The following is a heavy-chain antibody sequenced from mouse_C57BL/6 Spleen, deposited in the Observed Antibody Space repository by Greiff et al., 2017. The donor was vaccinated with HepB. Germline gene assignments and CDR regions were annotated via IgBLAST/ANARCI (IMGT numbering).Heavy chain of an antibody. CDR3: ARSRGWDGTFDY. V-gene: IGHV1-54*01. J-gene: IGHJ2*01. CDR2: INPGSGGT. Sequence: VKLMESGAELVRPGTSVKVSCKASGYAFTNYLIEWVKQRPGQGLEWIGVINPGSGGTNYNEKFKGKATLTADKSSSTAYMQLSSLTSEDSAVYFCARSRGWDGTFDYWGQGTTLTVSS. D-gene: IGHD4-1*01. CDR1: GYAFTNYL.